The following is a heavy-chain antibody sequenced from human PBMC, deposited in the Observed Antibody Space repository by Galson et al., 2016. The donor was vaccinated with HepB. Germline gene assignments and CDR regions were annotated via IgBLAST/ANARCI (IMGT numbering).Heavy chain of an antibody. CDR1: GFTFSSYA. J-gene: IGHJ4*02. CDR3: AKPQGPFIAVAGAGGFDY. D-gene: IGHD6-19*01. Sequence: SLRLSCAASGFTFSSYAMSWVRQAPGKGLEWVATISGSGGSTYYEDSVKGRFTISRDNSNTTLYLQMNSLRAEDTAVYFCAKPQGPFIAVAGAGGFDYCSQGTLVTVSS. V-gene: IGHV3-23*01. CDR2: ISGSGGST.